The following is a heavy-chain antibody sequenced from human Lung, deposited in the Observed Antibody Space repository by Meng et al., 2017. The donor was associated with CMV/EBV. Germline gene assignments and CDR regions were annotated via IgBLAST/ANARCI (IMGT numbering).Heavy chain of an antibody. V-gene: IGHV3-30*04. CDR2: ISYDGSKK. CDR1: GFTFSSYA. D-gene: IGHD5-24*01. CDR3: ARGYNYALDY. J-gene: IGHJ4*02. Sequence: LSCAASGFTFSSYAMHWVRQAPGKGLEWVAVISYDGSKKYYADSVKGRFTISRDNSKKTLDLQMKSLRVEDTAVYYCARGYNYALDYWGQGTPVTVSS.